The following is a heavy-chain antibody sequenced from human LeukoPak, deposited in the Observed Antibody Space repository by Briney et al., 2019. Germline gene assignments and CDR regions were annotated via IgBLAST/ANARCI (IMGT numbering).Heavy chain of an antibody. CDR2: ISGYNGNT. Sequence: ASVKVSCKASGYTFSSYGINWVRQAPGQGLEWMGWISGYNGNTKYIQKLQGRVTMTTDTSTSTAYMELRSLRSEDTAVYYCAGDRIAVAGTYYGMDVWGQGTTVTVSS. D-gene: IGHD6-19*01. CDR1: GYTFSSYG. CDR3: AGDRIAVAGTYYGMDV. J-gene: IGHJ6*02. V-gene: IGHV1-18*01.